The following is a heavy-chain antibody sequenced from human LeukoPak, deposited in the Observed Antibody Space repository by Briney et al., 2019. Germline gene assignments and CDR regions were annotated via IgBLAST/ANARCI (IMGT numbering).Heavy chain of an antibody. CDR2: IRYDGSNK. CDR1: GFTFSSYG. Sequence: GGSLRLSCAASGFTFSSYGMHWVRQAPGKGLEWVAFIRYDGSNKYYADSVKGRFTISRDNSKNTLYLQMNSLRAEDTAVYYCAKGRVGATSWFDPWGQGTLVTVSS. V-gene: IGHV3-30*02. J-gene: IGHJ5*02. D-gene: IGHD1-26*01. CDR3: AKGRVGATSWFDP.